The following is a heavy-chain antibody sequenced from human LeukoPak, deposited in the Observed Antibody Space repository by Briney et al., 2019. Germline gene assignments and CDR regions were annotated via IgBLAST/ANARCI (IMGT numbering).Heavy chain of an antibody. D-gene: IGHD1-14*01. CDR3: ASLGMRPYNWFNP. CDR2: IYSGGST. V-gene: IGHV3-53*01. J-gene: IGHJ5*02. Sequence: GGSLRLSCAASGFTVSNNYMSWVRQAPGKGLEWVSVIYSGGSTYYADSVKGRFTISRDNSKNTLYLQMNSLRAEDTAVYYCASLGMRPYNWFNPWGQGTLVTVSS. CDR1: GFTVSNNY.